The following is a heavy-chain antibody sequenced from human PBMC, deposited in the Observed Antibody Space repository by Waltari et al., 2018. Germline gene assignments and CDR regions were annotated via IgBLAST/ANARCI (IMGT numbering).Heavy chain of an antibody. J-gene: IGHJ4*02. CDR3: ARDRTIRGVDYYDH. CDR1: EYNLGSYW. V-gene: IGHV5-51*01. CDR2: IYPGDSDT. D-gene: IGHD3-10*01. Sequence: EVQLVQSGAEVKEPGESLRISCKGSEYNLGSYWIAWVRQMPGKGLEWMGIIYPGDSDTRYSPSFEGQVTMSADKSINTAYLQWSSLKATDTATYYCARDRTIRGVDYYDHWGQGTQVTVSS.